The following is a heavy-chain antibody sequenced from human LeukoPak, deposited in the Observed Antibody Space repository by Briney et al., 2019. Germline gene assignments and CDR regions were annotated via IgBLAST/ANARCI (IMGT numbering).Heavy chain of an antibody. Sequence: ASVKVSCKASGGTFSSYAISWVRQAPGQGLEWMGGIIPIFGTANYAQRFQGRVTITADESTSTAYMELSSLRSEDTAVYYCARDGDYGGNLPFDYWGQGTLVTVSS. D-gene: IGHD4-23*01. V-gene: IGHV1-69*13. CDR3: ARDGDYGGNLPFDY. J-gene: IGHJ4*02. CDR1: GGTFSSYA. CDR2: IIPIFGTA.